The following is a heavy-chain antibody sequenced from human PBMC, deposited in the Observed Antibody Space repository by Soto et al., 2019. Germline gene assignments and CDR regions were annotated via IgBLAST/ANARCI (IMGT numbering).Heavy chain of an antibody. J-gene: IGHJ4*02. V-gene: IGHV3-7*04. CDR3: AREVVVSRGASYFGY. Sequence: GSLRLSCVRSGCTFSSNWMTWVRQAPGKGLEWVANIRQDGSEINYVDSVKGRFTISRDNTKNSLYLQMNSLRAEDTAIYYCAREVVVSRGASYFGYWGPGTLVTVSS. D-gene: IGHD2-2*01. CDR1: GCTFSSNW. CDR2: IRQDGSEI.